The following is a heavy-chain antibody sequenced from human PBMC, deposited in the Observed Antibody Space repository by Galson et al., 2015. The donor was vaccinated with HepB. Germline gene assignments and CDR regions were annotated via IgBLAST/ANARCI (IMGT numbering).Heavy chain of an antibody. V-gene: IGHV6-1*01. CDR1: GDSVSSNSAA. Sequence: CAISGDSVSSNSAAWNWIRQSPSRGLEWLGRTHYRSKWYNDYAVSVKSRITINPDTSKNQFSLQLNSVTPEDTAVYYCARDSLGFGELKVDYWGQGTLVTVSS. J-gene: IGHJ4*02. CDR3: ARDSLGFGELKVDY. D-gene: IGHD3-10*01. CDR2: THYRSKWYN.